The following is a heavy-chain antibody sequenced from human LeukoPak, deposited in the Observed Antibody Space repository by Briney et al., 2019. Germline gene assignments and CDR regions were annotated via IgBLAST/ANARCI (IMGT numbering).Heavy chain of an antibody. Sequence: PSETLSLTCAVYGGSFSGYYWSWISQPPGKGLEWIGEINHSGSTNYNPSLKSRVTISVDTSKNQFSLKLSSVTAADTAVYYCAGAKRITIFGVVITPQPTFDYWGQGTLVTVSS. D-gene: IGHD3-3*01. CDR3: AGAKRITIFGVVITPQPTFDY. CDR2: INHSGST. CDR1: GGSFSGYY. V-gene: IGHV4-34*01. J-gene: IGHJ4*02.